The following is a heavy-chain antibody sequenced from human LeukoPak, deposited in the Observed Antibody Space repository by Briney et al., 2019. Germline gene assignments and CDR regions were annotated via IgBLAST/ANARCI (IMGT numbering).Heavy chain of an antibody. J-gene: IGHJ4*02. CDR2: IKQDGSEK. CDR3: TTIYDYGVPNPFDY. CDR1: GFTFYSYW. V-gene: IGHV3-7*01. D-gene: IGHD4-17*01. Sequence: GGSLRLSCAASGFTFYSYWMTWVRQAPGKGLEWVANIKQDGSEKNYVDSVKGRFTISRDNAKNSLYLQMNSLRAEDTALYYCTTIYDYGVPNPFDYWGQGTLVTVSS.